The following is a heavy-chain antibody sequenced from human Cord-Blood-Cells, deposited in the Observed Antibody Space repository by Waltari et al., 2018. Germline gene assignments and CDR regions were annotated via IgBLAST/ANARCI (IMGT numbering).Heavy chain of an antibody. J-gene: IGHJ5*02. CDR3: ARAVVVVAATRYSVSWFDP. V-gene: IGHV4-59*01. D-gene: IGHD2-15*01. Sequence: QVQLQESGPGLVTPSETLSLTCTVSGGAISSSYWSCIRQPPGQGLEWIGYIYYSGSTNYNPSLKSRVTISVDTSKNQFSLKLSSVTAADTAVYYCARAVVVVAATRYSVSWFDPWGQGTLVTVSS. CDR1: GGAISSSY. CDR2: IYYSGST.